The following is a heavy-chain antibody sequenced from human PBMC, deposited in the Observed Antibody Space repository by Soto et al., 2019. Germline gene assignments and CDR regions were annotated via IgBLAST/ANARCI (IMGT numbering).Heavy chain of an antibody. Sequence: ASVKVSCKASGYTFTSCDINWVRQATGQGLEWMGWMNPNSGNTGYAQKFQGRVTMTRNTSISTAYMELSSLRSEEPAVYYCARGLIDFWSGYFPEFDYWGHGTLVTVSS. CDR2: MNPNSGNT. CDR3: ARGLIDFWSGYFPEFDY. V-gene: IGHV1-8*01. CDR1: GYTFTSCD. J-gene: IGHJ4*01. D-gene: IGHD3-3*01.